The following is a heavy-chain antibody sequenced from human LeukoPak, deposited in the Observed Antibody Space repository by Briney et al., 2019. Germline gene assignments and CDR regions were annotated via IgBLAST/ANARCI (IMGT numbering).Heavy chain of an antibody. J-gene: IGHJ4*02. CDR1: GGSIISNY. V-gene: IGHV4-59*01. Sequence: SETLSLTCTVSGGSIISNYWSWIRQPPGKGLEWIGYIYYSGSTNYNPSLKSRVTISVDTSKNQFSLKLNSVTAADTAVYYCARVSVYSGSWYYFDYWGLGIRVTVSS. CDR2: IYYSGST. CDR3: ARVSVYSGSWYYFDY. D-gene: IGHD6-13*01.